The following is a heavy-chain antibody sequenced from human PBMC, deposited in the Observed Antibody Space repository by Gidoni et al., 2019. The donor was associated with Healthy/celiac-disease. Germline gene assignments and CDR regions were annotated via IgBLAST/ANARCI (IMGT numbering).Heavy chain of an antibody. CDR1: GGSFSGYY. Sequence: QVQLQQWGAGLLKPSETLSLPCAVYGGSFSGYYWSWIRQPPGKGLEWIGEINHSGSTNYNPSLKSRVTISVDTSKNQFSLKLSSVTAADTAVYYCARGAWGGNWFDPWGQGTLVTVSS. J-gene: IGHJ5*02. D-gene: IGHD7-27*01. CDR3: ARGAWGGNWFDP. CDR2: INHSGST. V-gene: IGHV4-34*01.